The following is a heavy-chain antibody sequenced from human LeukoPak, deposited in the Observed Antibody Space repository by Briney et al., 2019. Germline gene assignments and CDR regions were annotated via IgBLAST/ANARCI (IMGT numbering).Heavy chain of an antibody. J-gene: IGHJ5*02. CDR1: GGSISSSTYF. D-gene: IGHD5-24*01. CDR3: AGESLTWLQSRTSWFDP. CDR2: IYYSGST. V-gene: IGHV4-39*06. Sequence: SETLSLTCTVSGGSISSSTYFWGWIRQPPGKGLEWIGTIYYSGSTYYNPSLKSRVTISVDSSKNQFPLRLSSVTAADTAVYYCAGESLTWLQSRTSWFDPWGQGTLVTVSS.